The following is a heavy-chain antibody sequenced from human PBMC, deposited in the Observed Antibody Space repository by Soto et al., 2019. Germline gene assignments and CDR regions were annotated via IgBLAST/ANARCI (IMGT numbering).Heavy chain of an antibody. CDR3: ARSGYCSGGSCYRGYLDF. CDR1: GGTLRSFA. J-gene: IGHJ4*01. Sequence: ASVKVSCKASGGTLRSFAISWVRQAPGQGLEWMGEIIPVFGAIKYAPKLQGTVTITADESTNTAYMELSSLISENTAVYYCARSGYCSGGSCYRGYLDFWGQGTLVTVSS. D-gene: IGHD2-15*01. V-gene: IGHV1-69*13. CDR2: IIPVFGAI.